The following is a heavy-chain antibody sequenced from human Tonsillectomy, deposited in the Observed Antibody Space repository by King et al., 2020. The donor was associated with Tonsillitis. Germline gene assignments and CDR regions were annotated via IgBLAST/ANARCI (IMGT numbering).Heavy chain of an antibody. V-gene: IGHV1-46*01. Sequence: LQLVQSGAEVKKPGASVKVSCKASGYTFTSYYIHWVRQAPGQGLEWMGIINPSDGSTIYAQKFQGRVTMTRDTSTRTVYMELSSLRSEDTAVYFCARDTTGDYYYMDVWGRGTTVTVSS. D-gene: IGHD7-27*01. CDR2: INPSDGST. J-gene: IGHJ6*03. CDR3: ARDTTGDYYYMDV. CDR1: GYTFTSYY.